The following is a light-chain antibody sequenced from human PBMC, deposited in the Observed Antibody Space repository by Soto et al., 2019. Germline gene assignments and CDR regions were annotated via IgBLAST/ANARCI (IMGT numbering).Light chain of an antibody. Sequence: EIVVTQSPGTLSVSPGERATLSCRASQTISSNYLAWYQQKPGQAPSLLIYGASSRATGMPDRFSGSGSGTDFTLTISRLEPEDSAIYYCQQYVSWTFGQGTKVEIK. V-gene: IGKV3-20*01. CDR2: GAS. CDR3: QQYVSWT. CDR1: QTISSNY. J-gene: IGKJ1*01.